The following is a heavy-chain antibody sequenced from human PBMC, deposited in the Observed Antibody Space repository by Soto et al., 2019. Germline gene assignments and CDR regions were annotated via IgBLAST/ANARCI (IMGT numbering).Heavy chain of an antibody. CDR1: GFTFSNYG. CDR2: ISYDAASK. CDR3: AKDKGDGYKVYYSDY. D-gene: IGHD5-12*01. J-gene: IGHJ4*01. Sequence: GGSLRLSCAASGFTFSNYGMHWVRQAPGKGLEWVSLISYDAASKYYANSVKGRFTLSRDNSKNTLFLQMNSLRPEDTAVYYCAKDKGDGYKVYYSDYWGHGTLVTVSS. V-gene: IGHV3-30*18.